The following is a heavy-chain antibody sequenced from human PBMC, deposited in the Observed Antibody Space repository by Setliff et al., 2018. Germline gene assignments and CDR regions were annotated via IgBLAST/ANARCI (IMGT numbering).Heavy chain of an antibody. CDR1: GDSITSGSDS. CDR2: VYPTGST. D-gene: IGHD1-1*01. CDR3: ASPRRDDLDTPFDAFDL. V-gene: IGHV4-61*02. Sequence: PSETLSLTCTVSGDSITSGSDSWNWIRQPAGKGLQWIGRVYPTGSTNYDPDLRSRVTMSVDTSKNQYSLRLRSVTAADTAVYYCASPRRDDLDTPFDAFDLWGQGTKVTVSS. J-gene: IGHJ3*01.